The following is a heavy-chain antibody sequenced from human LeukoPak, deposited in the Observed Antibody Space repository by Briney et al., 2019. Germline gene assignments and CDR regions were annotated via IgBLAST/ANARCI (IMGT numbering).Heavy chain of an antibody. CDR1: GFTFSNHW. Sequence: GGSLRLSCEASGFTFSNHWMNWVRQAPGKGLEWVANIKQDGSEKYYVDSVKGRFTISRDNAKNSLYLQMNSLRAEDTAVYYCARGTHYGDYAFDYWGQGTLVTVSS. J-gene: IGHJ4*02. D-gene: IGHD4-17*01. CDR3: ARGTHYGDYAFDY. V-gene: IGHV3-7*01. CDR2: IKQDGSEK.